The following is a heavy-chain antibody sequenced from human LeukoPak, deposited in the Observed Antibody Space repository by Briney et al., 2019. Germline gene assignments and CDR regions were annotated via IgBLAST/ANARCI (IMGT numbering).Heavy chain of an antibody. CDR1: GGFISSYY. CDR3: ARDTYYYDSSGYLFDY. V-gene: IGHV4-4*07. CDR2: IYTSGST. J-gene: IGHJ4*02. Sequence: SETLSLTCTVSGGFISSYYWSWIRQPAGKGLEWIGRIYTSGSTNYNPSLKSRVTMSVDTSKNQFSLKLSSVTAADTAVYYCARDTYYYDSSGYLFDYWGQGTLVTVSS. D-gene: IGHD3-22*01.